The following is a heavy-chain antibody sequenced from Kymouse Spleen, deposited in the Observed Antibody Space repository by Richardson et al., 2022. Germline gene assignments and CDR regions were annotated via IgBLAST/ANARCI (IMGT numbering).Heavy chain of an antibody. CDR2: INHSGST. CDR3: ARGLLTFYFDY. J-gene: IGHJ4*02. D-gene: IGHD7-27*02. V-gene: IGHV4-34*01. Sequence: QVQLQQWGAGLLKPSETLSLTCAVYGGSFSGYYWSWIRQPPGKGLEWIGEINHSGSTNYNPSLKSRVTISVDTSKNQFSLKLSSVTAADTAVYYCARGLLTFYFDYWGQGTLVTVSS. CDR1: GGSFSGYY.